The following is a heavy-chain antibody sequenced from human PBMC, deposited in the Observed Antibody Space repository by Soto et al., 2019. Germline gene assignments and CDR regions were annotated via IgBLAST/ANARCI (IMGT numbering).Heavy chain of an antibody. CDR2: IYYSGST. V-gene: IGHV4-61*01. CDR3: AGAGGSYYDY. J-gene: IGHJ4*02. CDR1: GGSVSSGSYY. D-gene: IGHD1-26*01. Sequence: QVQLQESGPGLVKPSETLSLTCTVSGGSVSSGSYYWSWIRQPPGKGLEWIGYIYYSGSTNYNPSLKSRVTISVDTSKNQFSLKLSSVTAADTAVYYCAGAGGSYYDYWGQGTLVTVFS.